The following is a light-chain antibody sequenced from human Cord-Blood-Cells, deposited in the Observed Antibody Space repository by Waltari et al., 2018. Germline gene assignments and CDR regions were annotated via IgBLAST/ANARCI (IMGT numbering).Light chain of an antibody. CDR1: QSFLYNSNNKNY. Sequence: DIVMTQSPDSLAVSLGERATINCKSSQSFLYNSNNKNYLAWYQQKPGQPPKLLIYWASTRESGVPDRFSGSGSGTDFTLTISSLQAEDVAVYYCQQYYSTPLTFGQGTKVEIK. J-gene: IGKJ1*01. CDR2: WAS. V-gene: IGKV4-1*01. CDR3: QQYYSTPLT.